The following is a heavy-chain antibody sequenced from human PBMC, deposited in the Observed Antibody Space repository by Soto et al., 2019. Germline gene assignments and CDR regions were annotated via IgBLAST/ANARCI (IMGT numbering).Heavy chain of an antibody. J-gene: IGHJ6*03. CDR2: ISAYNGNT. V-gene: IGHV1-18*01. D-gene: IGHD2-15*01. Sequence: QVQLVQSGAEVKKPGASVKVSCKASGYTFTSYGISWVRQAPGQGLEWMGWISAYNGNTNYAQKLQGRVTMTTDTSTSTPYMELRSLRSDDTAVYYCARIEGYCSGGSCYSGAASDYYYSMDVWGKGTTVTVSS. CDR3: ARIEGYCSGGSCYSGAASDYYYSMDV. CDR1: GYTFTSYG.